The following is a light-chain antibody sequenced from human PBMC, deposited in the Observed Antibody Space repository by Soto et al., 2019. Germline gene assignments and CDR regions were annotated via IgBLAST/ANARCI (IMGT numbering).Light chain of an antibody. CDR1: SSDVGGYSY. CDR3: SSYTSSSTYV. V-gene: IGLV2-14*01. CDR2: DIS. Sequence: QSVLTQPASVSGSPGQSITISCTGTSSDVGGYSYVSWYQQHPGKAPKLMIYDISNRPSGVSNRFSGSKSGNTASLTISGLQPEDEADYYCSSYTSSSTYVFGTGTKVTV. J-gene: IGLJ1*01.